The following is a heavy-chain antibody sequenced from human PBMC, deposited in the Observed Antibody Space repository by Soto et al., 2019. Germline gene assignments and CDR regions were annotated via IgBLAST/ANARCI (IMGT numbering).Heavy chain of an antibody. D-gene: IGHD6-19*01. Sequence: GASVKVSCKASGGTFSTYTITWVRQAPGQGLEWMGRIIPIIGTANYAQKFQGRVTITADESTSTAYMELSSLRSEDTAVYYCARADSSGWYASDYWGQGTLVTVSS. V-gene: IGHV1-69*08. CDR1: GGTFSTYT. CDR2: IIPIIGTA. CDR3: ARADSSGWYASDY. J-gene: IGHJ4*02.